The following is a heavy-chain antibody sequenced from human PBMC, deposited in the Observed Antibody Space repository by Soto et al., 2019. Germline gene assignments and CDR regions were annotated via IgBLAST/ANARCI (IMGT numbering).Heavy chain of an antibody. J-gene: IGHJ4*02. CDR3: ARDAPPADY. CDR2: IRAYNGNT. V-gene: IGHV1-18*01. Sequence: QVQLVQSGAEVKKPGASVKVSCKASGYTFTSYGISWMRQAPGQGLVWMGWIRAYNGNTTYAQRLQGRVTTTTDTSTSTAYMEVRRLRSDDTAVYYCARDAPPADYWGRGTLVTVSS. CDR1: GYTFTSYG.